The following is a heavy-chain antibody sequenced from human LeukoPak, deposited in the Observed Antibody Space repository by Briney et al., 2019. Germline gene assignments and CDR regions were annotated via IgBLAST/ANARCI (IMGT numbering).Heavy chain of an antibody. CDR2: IHHSGNS. J-gene: IGHJ5*02. V-gene: IGHV4-59*02. Sequence: PSEPLSLTCTVSGASVTDYYWSWLRQSPGKGLEWISYIHHSGNSDYNPSLSSRVTTSLDTSKNQFSLNLISVTAADTAVYYCTRGHWGLQSWSQGTLVTVSS. D-gene: IGHD7-27*01. CDR3: TRGHWGLQS. CDR1: GASVTDYY.